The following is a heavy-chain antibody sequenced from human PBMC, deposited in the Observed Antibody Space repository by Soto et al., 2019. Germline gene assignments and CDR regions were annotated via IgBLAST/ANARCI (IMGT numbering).Heavy chain of an antibody. J-gene: IGHJ3*02. CDR2: IIPIFGTA. Sequence: QVQLVQSGAEVKKPGSSVKVSCKASGGTFSSYAISWVRQAPGQGPEWMGGIIPIFGTANYAQKFQGRVTITADKSTSTAYMELSSLRSEDTAVYYCARDDSSGYYYDRDAFDIWGQGTMVTVSS. CDR1: GGTFSSYA. CDR3: ARDDSSGYYYDRDAFDI. V-gene: IGHV1-69*06. D-gene: IGHD3-22*01.